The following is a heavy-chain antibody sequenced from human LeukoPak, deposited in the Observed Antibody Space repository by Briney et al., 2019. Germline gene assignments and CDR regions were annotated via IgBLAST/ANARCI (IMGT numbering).Heavy chain of an antibody. V-gene: IGHV3-21*01. CDR2: ISSSSSYI. D-gene: IGHD2-2*01. Sequence: GGSLRLSCAASGFTFSSYSMNWVRQAPGKGLEWVSSISSSSSYIYYADSVKGRFTISRDNAKKSLYLHMNSLRAEDTALYYCAREACSSNTSYLRYYGMDVWGQGTTVTVSS. CDR1: GFTFSSYS. CDR3: AREACSSNTSYLRYYGMDV. J-gene: IGHJ6*02.